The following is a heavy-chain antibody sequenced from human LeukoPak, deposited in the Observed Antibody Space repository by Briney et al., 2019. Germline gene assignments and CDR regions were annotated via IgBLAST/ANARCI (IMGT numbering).Heavy chain of an antibody. CDR2: VNLLGST. CDR1: GGSITNTNY. D-gene: IGHD1-1*01. V-gene: IGHV4-4*02. CDR3: AREGGTYRPLDY. Sequence: PSETLSLTCGVSGGSITNTNYWTWLRPPPGKLLECIGIVNLLGSTNYHPSLMGRVAIAVDTSENHISLQLTSVTAADTAVYYCAREGGTYRPLDYSGQGTLVTVSS. J-gene: IGHJ4*02.